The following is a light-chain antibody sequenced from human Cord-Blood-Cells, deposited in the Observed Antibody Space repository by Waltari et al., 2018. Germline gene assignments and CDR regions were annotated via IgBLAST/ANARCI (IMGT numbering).Light chain of an antibody. J-gene: IGKJ1*01. CDR2: DAS. V-gene: IGKV3-11*01. Sequence: EIVLTQSPATLSLSPGESATPSCRASQSVSSYLAWYQQKPGQAPRLLIYDASNRATGIPARFSGSGSGTDFTLTISSLEPEDFAVYYCQQRSNWPPTFGQGTKVEVK. CDR3: QQRSNWPPT. CDR1: QSVSSY.